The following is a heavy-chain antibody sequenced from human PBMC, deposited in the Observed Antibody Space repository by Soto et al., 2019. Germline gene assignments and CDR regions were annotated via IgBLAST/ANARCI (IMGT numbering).Heavy chain of an antibody. Sequence: GGSLRLSCAASGFTFSSYGIHWVRQAPGKGLEWVAVIWSDGSNKYYADSVKGRFTISRDNSKNTLYLQMNSLRVEDTAMYYCARASGPFDYWGQGTLVTVSS. V-gene: IGHV3-33*01. CDR3: ARASGPFDY. J-gene: IGHJ4*02. D-gene: IGHD2-8*02. CDR1: GFTFSSYG. CDR2: IWSDGSNK.